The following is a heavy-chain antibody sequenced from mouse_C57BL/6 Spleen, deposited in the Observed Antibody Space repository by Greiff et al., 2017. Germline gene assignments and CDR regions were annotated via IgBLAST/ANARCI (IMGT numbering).Heavy chain of an antibody. CDR3: TIYDVYSWFAY. J-gene: IGHJ3*01. D-gene: IGHD2-3*01. CDR1: GFTFSNYW. CDR2: IRLKSDNYAT. V-gene: IGHV6-3*01. Sequence: EVKLQESGGGLVQPGGSMKLSCVASGFTFSNYWMNWVRQSPEKGLEWVAQIRLKSDNYATHYAESVKGRFTISRDDSKSSVYLQMNNLRAEDTGIYYGTIYDVYSWFAYWGQGTLVTVAA.